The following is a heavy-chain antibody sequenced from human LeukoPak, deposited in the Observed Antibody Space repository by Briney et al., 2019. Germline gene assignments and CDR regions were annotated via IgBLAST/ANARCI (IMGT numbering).Heavy chain of an antibody. D-gene: IGHD3-10*01. Sequence: PGGSLRLSCAASGFTFSSYAMSWVRQAPGKGLEWVSAISGSGGSTYYADSVKGRFTISRDNSKNTLYLQMNSLRAEDTAVYYCAKDRFHYGSGSFYSDYWGQGTLVTVSS. CDR1: GFTFSSYA. CDR2: ISGSGGST. V-gene: IGHV3-23*01. CDR3: AKDRFHYGSGSFYSDY. J-gene: IGHJ4*02.